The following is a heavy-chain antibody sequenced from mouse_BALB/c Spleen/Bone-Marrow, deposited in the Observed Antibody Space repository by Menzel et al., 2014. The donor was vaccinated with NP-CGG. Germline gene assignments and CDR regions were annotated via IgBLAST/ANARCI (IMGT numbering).Heavy chain of an antibody. D-gene: IGHD2-14*01. CDR1: GDSITSGY. V-gene: IGHV3-8*02. CDR2: ISHSGST. J-gene: IGHJ4*01. Sequence: EVQLQQSEPSLVKPSQTLSLTCSVTGDSITSGYWNWIRKFPGNKLEYMGYISHSGSTYYNPSLKSRISITRDTSKNQYYLQLNSVTTEDTATYYCTRAGYRYDVGYAMDYWGQGTSVTVSS. CDR3: TRAGYRYDVGYAMDY.